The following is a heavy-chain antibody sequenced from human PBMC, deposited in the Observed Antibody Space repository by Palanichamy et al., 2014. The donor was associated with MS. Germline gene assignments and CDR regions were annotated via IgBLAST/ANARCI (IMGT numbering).Heavy chain of an antibody. Sequence: QVQLVQSGPELKRPGSSVRVSCKAAGGTFSSNSFGWVRQAPGQGLEWMGGSIPMLRTSNYARKFQGKVTISADESTRTVFMELTALTSDDTAIYYCARADYGGSSIYYDSWGQGTLVTVSS. CDR2: SIPMLRTS. V-gene: IGHV1-69*01. J-gene: IGHJ4*02. CDR1: GGTFSSNS. CDR3: ARADYGGSSIYYDS. D-gene: IGHD4-23*01.